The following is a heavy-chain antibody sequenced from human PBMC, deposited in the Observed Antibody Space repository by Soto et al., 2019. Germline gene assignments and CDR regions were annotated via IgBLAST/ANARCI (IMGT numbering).Heavy chain of an antibody. CDR3: TRGELLDWHHYFPMDV. J-gene: IGHJ6*02. Sequence: GASVKVSCKASGGSFSNYAVNWVRQAPGQGLEWIGGIIPNFGTPKYAQRFQDRVTITADTSATTVYMELSSLRSEDTALYYCTRGELLDWHHYFPMDVWGQGTSVTVSS. CDR1: GGSFSNYA. CDR2: IIPNFGTP. V-gene: IGHV1-69*06. D-gene: IGHD3-9*01.